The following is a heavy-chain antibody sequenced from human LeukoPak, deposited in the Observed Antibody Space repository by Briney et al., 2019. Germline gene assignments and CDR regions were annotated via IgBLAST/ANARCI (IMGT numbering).Heavy chain of an antibody. CDR1: GFTFSSYA. J-gene: IGHJ4*02. CDR3: ARVKWAYYYDSSGPLDY. V-gene: IGHV3-30-3*01. CDR2: ISYDGSNK. D-gene: IGHD3-22*01. Sequence: GGSLRLSCAASGFTFSSYAMHWVRQAPGKGLEWVAVISYDGSNKYYADSVKGRFTISRDNSKNTLYLQMNSLRAEDTAVYYYARVKWAYYYDSSGPLDYWGQGTLVTVSS.